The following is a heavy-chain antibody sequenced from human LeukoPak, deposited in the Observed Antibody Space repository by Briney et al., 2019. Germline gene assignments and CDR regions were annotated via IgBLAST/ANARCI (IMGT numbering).Heavy chain of an antibody. D-gene: IGHD4-23*01. Sequence: GGSPRLSCAASGVTFSSYGMHWVRQAPGQGLEWVAVIWYDGSNKYYAESVKGRFTISRDNSKNTLYLQMNSLRAEDTDVYYCARDPDYGGNPPEYFQHWGQGTLVTVSS. CDR2: IWYDGSNK. CDR1: GVTFSSYG. CDR3: ARDPDYGGNPPEYFQH. V-gene: IGHV3-33*01. J-gene: IGHJ1*01.